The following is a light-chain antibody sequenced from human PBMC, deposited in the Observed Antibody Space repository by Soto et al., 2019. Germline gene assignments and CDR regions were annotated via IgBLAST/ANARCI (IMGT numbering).Light chain of an antibody. CDR3: QQYGSSPAIT. V-gene: IGKV3-20*01. J-gene: IGKJ5*01. CDR1: QSVSSSC. Sequence: EIALRQSRGTLSWSAGERATLACRAIQSVSSSCLAWYQQQPGQAPRLLIYGASSRATGIPDRFSGSGSGTDFTLTISRLEPEDFAVYYCQQYGSSPAITFGQGTRLEIK. CDR2: GAS.